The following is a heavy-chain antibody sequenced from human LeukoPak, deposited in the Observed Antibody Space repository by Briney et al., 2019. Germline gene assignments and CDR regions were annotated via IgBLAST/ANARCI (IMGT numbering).Heavy chain of an antibody. V-gene: IGHV4-34*01. J-gene: IGHJ6*03. CDR3: AWGLSSITILGVVPLHYYMDV. CDR2: INHSGRT. Sequence: PSETLSLTRAVYLGSLSGYYWSWIRQPPGTGLEWIGEINHSGRTNYNPSLQSPLTISLDTSKHQLSLKLRSVTPSAPPGYYCAWGLSSITILGVVPLHYYMDVWGKGTTVTLSS. D-gene: IGHD3-3*01. CDR1: LGSLSGYY.